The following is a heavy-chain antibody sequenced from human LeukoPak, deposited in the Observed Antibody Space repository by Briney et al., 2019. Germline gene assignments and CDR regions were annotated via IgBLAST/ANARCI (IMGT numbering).Heavy chain of an antibody. V-gene: IGHV3-23*01. CDR1: GFTFSSYS. J-gene: IGHJ3*02. Sequence: GGSLRLSCAASGFTFSSYSMNWVRQAPGKGLEWVSAISGSGGSTYYADSVKGRFTISRDNSKNTLYLQMNSLRAEDTAVYYCAKGEYCSGGSCYSVDIWGQGTMVTVSS. CDR3: AKGEYCSGGSCYSVDI. CDR2: ISGSGGST. D-gene: IGHD2-15*01.